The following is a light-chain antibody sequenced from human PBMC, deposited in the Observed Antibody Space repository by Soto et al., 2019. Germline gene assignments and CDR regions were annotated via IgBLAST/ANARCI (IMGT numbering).Light chain of an antibody. CDR2: GAF. V-gene: IGKV3D-11*02. CDR3: QQRNIWHPVT. J-gene: IGKJ5*01. CDR1: PSVANL. Sequence: VLTQSPAPLSLSPGERAPLSCRASPSVANLAAWYQQKPGQAPRLLIYGAFNRATGIPARFIGSGSGTDFTLTISSLEHEDSAVYYCQQRNIWHPVTFGQGTQLEIK.